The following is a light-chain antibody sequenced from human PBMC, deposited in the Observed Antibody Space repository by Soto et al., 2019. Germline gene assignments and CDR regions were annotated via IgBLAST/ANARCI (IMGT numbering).Light chain of an antibody. Sequence: QSVLTQPASVSGSPGQSITLSCTGTSRDVGAYNYVSWYQQHPGKAPKHMVYDVTKRPSGVSDRFSGSKSGNTASLTISVLQAEDEADYFCSSHSNITPYVFGNGTQLTVL. CDR3: SSHSNITPYV. V-gene: IGLV2-14*01. J-gene: IGLJ1*01. CDR2: DVT. CDR1: SRDVGAYNY.